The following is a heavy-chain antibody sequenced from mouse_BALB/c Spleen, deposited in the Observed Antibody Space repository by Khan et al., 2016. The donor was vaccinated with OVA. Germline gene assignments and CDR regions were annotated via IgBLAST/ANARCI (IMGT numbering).Heavy chain of an antibody. CDR1: GYSFTGYF. D-gene: IGHD1-1*01. CDR3: ARKDGSDFDY. CDR2: INPHIGET. J-gene: IGHJ2*01. V-gene: IGHV1-20*02. Sequence: VQLQQSGPELVKPGASVKISCKASGYSFTGYFMNWVMQSPGKSLEWIGRINPHIGETFYNQKFKGKATLTVDESSSTAHMELRSLASEDSAVYYCARKDGSDFDYWGQGTTLTVSS.